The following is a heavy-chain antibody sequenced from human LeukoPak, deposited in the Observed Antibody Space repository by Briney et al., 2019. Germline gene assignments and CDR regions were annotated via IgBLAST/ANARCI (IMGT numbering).Heavy chain of an antibody. CDR2: LYYSGGT. V-gene: IGHV4-59*01. CDR1: GGSISTYY. Sequence: SETLSLTCTVSGGSISTYYWSRIRQPPGKGLEWIGFLYYSGGTNYNPSLKSRVSMSVDTSKNQFSLRLSSVTAADTAVYYCARENYDSSGFLFDYWGQGTLVTVSS. CDR3: ARENYDSSGFLFDY. D-gene: IGHD3-22*01. J-gene: IGHJ4*02.